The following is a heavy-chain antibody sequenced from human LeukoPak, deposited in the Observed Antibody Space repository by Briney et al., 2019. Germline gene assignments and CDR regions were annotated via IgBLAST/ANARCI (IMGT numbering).Heavy chain of an antibody. Sequence: ASVKVSCKASGYTFTTHGINWVRQATGQGLEWLGWMSPNSGDTGYAQKFQGRVTMTSDSSISTAYMELSSLRSEDTAIYYCVRTPPNWGFDYWGQGTLVTVSS. CDR3: VRTPPNWGFDY. D-gene: IGHD7-27*01. CDR2: MSPNSGDT. CDR1: GYTFTTHG. V-gene: IGHV1-8*01. J-gene: IGHJ4*02.